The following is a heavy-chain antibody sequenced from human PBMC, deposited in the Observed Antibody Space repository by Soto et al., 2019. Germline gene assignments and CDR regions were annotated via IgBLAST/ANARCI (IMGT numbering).Heavy chain of an antibody. J-gene: IGHJ5*02. CDR1: GESFSGYY. CDR3: ARRDATIFGVVITFRNNWFDP. Sequence: PSETLSLTCAVYGESFSGYYWSWIRQPPGKGLEWIGEINHSGSTNYNPSLKSRVTISVDTSKNQFSLKLSSVTAADTAVYYYARRDATIFGVVITFRNNWFDPWGQGTLVTVSS. D-gene: IGHD3-3*01. V-gene: IGHV4-34*01. CDR2: INHSGST.